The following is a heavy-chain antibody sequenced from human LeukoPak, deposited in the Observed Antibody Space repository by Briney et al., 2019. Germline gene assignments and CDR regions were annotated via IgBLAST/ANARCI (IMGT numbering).Heavy chain of an antibody. CDR1: GGSFSGYY. CDR3: ARGRYYGSGTYYNVLDLDY. Sequence: SETLSLTCAVYGGSFSGYYWSWIRQPPGKGLEWIGEINHSGSTIYNPSLKSRVTISVDTSKNQFSLNLSSVTAADTAVYCCARGRYYGSGTYYNVLDLDYWGQGTLVTVSS. D-gene: IGHD3-10*01. CDR2: INHSGST. J-gene: IGHJ4*02. V-gene: IGHV4-34*01.